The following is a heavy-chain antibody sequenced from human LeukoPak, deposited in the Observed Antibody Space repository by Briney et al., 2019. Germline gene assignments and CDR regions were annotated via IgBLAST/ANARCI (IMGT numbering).Heavy chain of an antibody. J-gene: IGHJ4*02. V-gene: IGHV3-48*03. CDR1: GFTFSSYE. CDR3: AKGGARLHSYYFDY. Sequence: GSLRLSCAASGFTFSSYEMNWVRQAPGKGLEWVSYISSSGSTIYYADSVKGRFTISRDNSKNTLYLQMNSLRAEDTAVFYCAKGGARLHSYYFDYWGQGTLVTVSS. CDR2: ISSSGSTI. D-gene: IGHD1-26*01.